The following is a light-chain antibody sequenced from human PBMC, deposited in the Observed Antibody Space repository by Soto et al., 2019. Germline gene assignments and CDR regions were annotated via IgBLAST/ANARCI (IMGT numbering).Light chain of an antibody. Sequence: EIVMTQSPASLSVSPGDIASLSCRASQSMSSNLAWYQQKPGQAPRLLIYDASTRATGIPARFSGGGSGTDFTPTISSLQSEDFAVYYCQQYSNWPETFGQGTKVEIK. CDR3: QQYSNWPET. V-gene: IGKV3-15*01. J-gene: IGKJ1*01. CDR1: QSMSSN. CDR2: DAS.